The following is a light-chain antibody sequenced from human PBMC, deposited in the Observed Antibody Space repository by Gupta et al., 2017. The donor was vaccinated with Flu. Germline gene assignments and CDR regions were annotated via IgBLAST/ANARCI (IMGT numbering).Light chain of an antibody. V-gene: IGKV2-30*01. CDR2: KAS. CDR1: QSLLYSDGNAY. Sequence: DVVLTQFPLSLSVTLAQPASISCRASQSLLYSDGNAYLNWLQQRPGQSPRRLIYKASNRDSGVPDRISGSGSDTDFTLMISRVEAEDVGVYYCMQGTHWPTTFGQGTRVELK. CDR3: MQGTHWPTT. J-gene: IGKJ1*01.